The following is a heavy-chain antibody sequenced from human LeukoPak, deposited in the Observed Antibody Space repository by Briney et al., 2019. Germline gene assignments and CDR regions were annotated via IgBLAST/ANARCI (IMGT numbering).Heavy chain of an antibody. Sequence: ASVKVSCKASGGTFSSYAISWVRQAPGQGLEWMGWISAYNGNTNYAQKLQGRVTMTTDTSTSTAYMELRSLRSDDTAVYYCAREEVVPAANDYYYYMGVWGKGTTVTVSS. CDR1: GGTFSSYA. D-gene: IGHD2-2*01. J-gene: IGHJ6*03. CDR3: AREEVVPAANDYYYYMGV. CDR2: ISAYNGNT. V-gene: IGHV1-18*01.